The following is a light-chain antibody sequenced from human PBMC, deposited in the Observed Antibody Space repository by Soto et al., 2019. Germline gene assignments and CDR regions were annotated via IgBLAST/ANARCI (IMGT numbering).Light chain of an antibody. CDR2: DAS. Sequence: EIVLTQSPATLSLSTGERATLSCRASQSVSSYLAWYQQKPGQAPRLLIYDASNRATGIPARFSGSGSGTDFTLTISSLEPEDFAVYYCQQRSNWPPAFGGGTKVESK. CDR1: QSVSSY. V-gene: IGKV3-11*01. CDR3: QQRSNWPPA. J-gene: IGKJ4*01.